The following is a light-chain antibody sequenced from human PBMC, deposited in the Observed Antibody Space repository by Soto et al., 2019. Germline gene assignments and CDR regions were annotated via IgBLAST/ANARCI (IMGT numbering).Light chain of an antibody. V-gene: IGKV3-15*01. CDR3: KQYKEWPPFT. CDR2: GAS. J-gene: IGKJ5*01. CDR1: QSVSNN. Sequence: EIVMTQSPATLSVSPGETATLSCRASQSVSNNVAWYQQKPGQAPRLLILGASTRATGIPARFRGSGSGTEFTLSISSLQSEDFAVYYCKQYKEWPPFTFGQGTRLEIK.